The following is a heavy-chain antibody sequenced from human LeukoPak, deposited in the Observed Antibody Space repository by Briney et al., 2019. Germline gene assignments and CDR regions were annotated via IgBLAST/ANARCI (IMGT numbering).Heavy chain of an antibody. V-gene: IGHV4-59*01. CDR2: IYYSGTT. CDR1: GGSISSNY. J-gene: IGHJ4*02. Sequence: PSVTLSLTCTVSGGSISSNYWSWIRQPPGKGLEWIGYIYYSGTTNYNPSLKSRVTMSVDTSKNQFSLKLTSVTAADTAVYYCARDLLFLDSSGYWNYWGQGTLVTVSS. D-gene: IGHD3-22*01. CDR3: ARDLLFLDSSGYWNY.